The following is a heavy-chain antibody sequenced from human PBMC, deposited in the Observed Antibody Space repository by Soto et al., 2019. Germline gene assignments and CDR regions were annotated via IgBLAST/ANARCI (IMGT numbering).Heavy chain of an antibody. Sequence: GGSLRLSCAASGFTFSSHWMHWVRQTPGKGLVWVSRINSDGSTTNYADSVKGRFTISRDNALDTLYLQMNSLRADDTAVYFCTRGSPGHFDILTGQDYWGQGTLVTVSS. CDR3: TRGSPGHFDILTGQDY. CDR1: GFTFSSHW. J-gene: IGHJ4*02. CDR2: INSDGSTT. D-gene: IGHD3-9*01. V-gene: IGHV3-74*01.